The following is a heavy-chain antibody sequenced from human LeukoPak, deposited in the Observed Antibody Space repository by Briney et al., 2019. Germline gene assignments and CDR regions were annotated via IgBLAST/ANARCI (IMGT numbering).Heavy chain of an antibody. CDR2: IYHNGYT. Sequence: PSETLSLTCTVSGGSINNYYWTWIRQPPGRGLEWIGYIYHNGYTYYNPSLKTRVTISVDTSKSQFYLSLNSVTAADTALYYCARTPTAKSSLLDYWGQGTLVTVSS. V-gene: IGHV4-59*01. CDR3: ARTPTAKSSLLDY. J-gene: IGHJ4*02. CDR1: GGSINNYY.